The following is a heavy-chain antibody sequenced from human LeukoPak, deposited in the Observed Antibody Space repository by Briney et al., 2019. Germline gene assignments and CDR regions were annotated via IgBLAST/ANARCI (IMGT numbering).Heavy chain of an antibody. J-gene: IGHJ4*02. CDR3: ARDGRRGEDYDILTGYYAFDY. CDR1: GGTFSSYA. D-gene: IGHD3-9*01. CDR2: IIPIFGTA. Sequence: SVKVSCKASGGTFSSYAISWVRQAPGQGLEWMGGIIPIFGTANYAHKFQGRVTITADESTSTAYMELSSLRSEDTAVYYCARDGRRGEDYDILTGYYAFDYWGQGTLVTVSS. V-gene: IGHV1-69*13.